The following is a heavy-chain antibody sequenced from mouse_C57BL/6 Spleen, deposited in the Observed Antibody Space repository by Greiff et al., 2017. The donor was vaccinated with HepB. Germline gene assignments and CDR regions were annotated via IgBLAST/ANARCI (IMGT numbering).Heavy chain of an antibody. J-gene: IGHJ2*01. CDR3: ARSVSITTVVDFDY. CDR2: IDPSDSET. CDR1: GYTFTSYW. D-gene: IGHD1-1*01. Sequence: QVQLQQPGAELVRPGSSVKLSCKASGYTFTSYWMHWVKQRPIQGLEWIGNIDPSDSETHYNQKFKDKATLTVDKSSSTAYMQLSSLTCEDSAVYYRARSVSITTVVDFDYWGQGTTLTVSS. V-gene: IGHV1-52*01.